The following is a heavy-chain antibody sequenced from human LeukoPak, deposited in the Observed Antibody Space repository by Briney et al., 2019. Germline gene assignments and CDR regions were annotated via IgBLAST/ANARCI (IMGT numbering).Heavy chain of an antibody. CDR2: INAGNGNT. CDR1: GYTFTSYA. Sequence: GASVKVSCKASGYTFTSYAMHWVRQAPGQRLEWMGWINAGNGNTKYSQKFQGRVTITRDTSASTAYMELSSLRSEDTAVYYCARVAYDILTGYYYFDYWGQGTLVTVSS. V-gene: IGHV1-3*01. D-gene: IGHD3-9*01. CDR3: ARVAYDILTGYYYFDY. J-gene: IGHJ4*02.